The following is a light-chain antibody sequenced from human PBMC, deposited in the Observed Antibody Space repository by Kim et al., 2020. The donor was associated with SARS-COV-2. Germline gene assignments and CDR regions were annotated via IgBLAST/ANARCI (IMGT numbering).Light chain of an antibody. J-gene: IGLJ1*01. CDR2: RDN. Sequence: SYELTQPPSVSVSPGQTASITCSGDKLGDKYASWYQQKPGQSPVVVIFRDNRRLSGIPERFSGSNSGNTVTLTIIGTPARDEADYYCQAWDSSSSVFGTG. CDR3: QAWDSSSSV. CDR1: KLGDKY. V-gene: IGLV3-1*01.